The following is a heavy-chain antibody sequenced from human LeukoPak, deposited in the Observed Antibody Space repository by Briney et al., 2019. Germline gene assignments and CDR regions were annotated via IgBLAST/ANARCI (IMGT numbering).Heavy chain of an antibody. CDR2: IYYSGST. CDR3: ARASPSYGGAFDI. CDR1: GGSISSYY. D-gene: IGHD4-23*01. V-gene: IGHV4-59*08. J-gene: IGHJ3*02. Sequence: PSETLSLTCTVSGGSISSYYWSWIRQPPGKGLEWIGYIYYSGSTNYNPSLKSRVTISVDTSKNQFSLKLSSVTAADTAVYYCARASPSYGGAFDIWGQGTMVTVSS.